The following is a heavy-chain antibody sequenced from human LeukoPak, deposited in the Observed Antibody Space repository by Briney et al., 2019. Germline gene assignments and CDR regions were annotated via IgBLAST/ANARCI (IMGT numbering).Heavy chain of an antibody. CDR1: GFTFSSYG. D-gene: IGHD6-6*01. Sequence: GRSLRLSCAASGFTFSSYGMHWVRQAPGKGLEWVAVIWYDGSNKYYADSVKGRFTISRDNSKNTLYLQMNSLRAEDTAVYYCAKGGIAARQGYFDYWAREPWSPSPQ. J-gene: IGHJ4*02. CDR2: IWYDGSNK. V-gene: IGHV3-33*06. CDR3: AKGGIAARQGYFDY.